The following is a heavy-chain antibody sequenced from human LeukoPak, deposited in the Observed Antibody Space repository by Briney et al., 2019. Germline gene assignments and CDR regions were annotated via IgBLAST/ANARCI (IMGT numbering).Heavy chain of an antibody. J-gene: IGHJ3*02. D-gene: IGHD5-18*01. V-gene: IGHV1-69*05. CDR1: GGTFSSYA. Sequence: GASVKVSCKASGGTFSSYAISWVRQAPGQGLEWMGRIIPIFGTANYAQKFQGRVTITTDESTSTAYMELSSLRSEDTAVYYCARDLYSYGPNDAFDIWGQGTMVTVSS. CDR3: ARDLYSYGPNDAFDI. CDR2: IIPIFGTA.